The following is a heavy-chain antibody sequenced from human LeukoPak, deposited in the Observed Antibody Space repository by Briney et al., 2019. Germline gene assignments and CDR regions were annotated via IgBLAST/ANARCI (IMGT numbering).Heavy chain of an antibody. J-gene: IGHJ4*02. CDR3: ARDWGHYYGSSGYQLDY. V-gene: IGHV1-2*04. Sequence: GASVTVSCKASGYTFTGYYMHWVRQAPGQGLEWMGWINPNSGGTNYAQKFQGWVTMTRDTSISTAYMELSRLRSDDTAVYYCARDWGHYYGSSGYQLDYWGQGTLVTVSS. CDR2: INPNSGGT. CDR1: GYTFTGYY. D-gene: IGHD3-22*01.